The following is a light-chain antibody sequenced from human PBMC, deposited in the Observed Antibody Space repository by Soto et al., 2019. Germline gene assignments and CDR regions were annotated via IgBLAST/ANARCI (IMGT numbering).Light chain of an antibody. CDR1: QSVTTY. CDR2: DVS. V-gene: IGKV3-11*01. Sequence: ETVLTQSPATLSLSPGERAILSCRASQSVTTYLAWYQQKPGQAPRLLIYDVSNRSAGIPARFSGSGSGTDFTLTIGSLEPEDFAVYYCQQRSNWPPGYTFGQGTKREIK. CDR3: QQRSNWPPGYT. J-gene: IGKJ2*01.